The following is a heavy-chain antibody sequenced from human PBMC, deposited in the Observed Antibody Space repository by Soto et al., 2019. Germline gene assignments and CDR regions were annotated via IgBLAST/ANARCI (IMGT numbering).Heavy chain of an antibody. CDR2: MSSRSLTI. CDR1: GFTFSTYS. V-gene: IGHV3-48*01. J-gene: IGHJ6*02. Sequence: EVQLVESGGGLVQPGGSLRVSCAASGFTFSTYSMNWVRQAPGKGLEWVSYMSSRSLTIYYTDSVKGRFTISRDNAKNSLYMQMNSLRAEDTAVYYCARGGSSSDNGMDVWGQGTTVTVSS. D-gene: IGHD6-6*01. CDR3: ARGGSSSDNGMDV.